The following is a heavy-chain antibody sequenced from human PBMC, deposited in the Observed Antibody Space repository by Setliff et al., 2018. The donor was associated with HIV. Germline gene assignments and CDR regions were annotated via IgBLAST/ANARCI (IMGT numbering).Heavy chain of an antibody. V-gene: IGHV1-2*02. J-gene: IGHJ4*02. D-gene: IGHD3-10*01. CDR3: AREGSPIYYFDY. Sequence: ASVKVSCKASGYTFTGYYMHWVRQAPGQGLEWMGWINVNSGGTKYAQEFQGRVTMTRDTSISTAYMEVSSLRSDDTAVYYCAREGSPIYYFDYWSQGTLVTVSS. CDR2: INVNSGGT. CDR1: GYTFTGYY.